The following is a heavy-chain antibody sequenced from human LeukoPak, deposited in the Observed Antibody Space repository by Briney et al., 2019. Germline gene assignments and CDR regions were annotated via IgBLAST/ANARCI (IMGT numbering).Heavy chain of an antibody. CDR2: IKGGGGDP. D-gene: IGHD1-14*01. CDR3: ARGGHDFNPFYR. Sequence: GSLRLSCTASGVTFSTYAMGWVHQAPGKGLEWVSSIKGGGGDPFYADSVKGRFTISRDNSKNTLFLQLHSLRAEDSAVYYCARGGHDFNPFYRWGQGTLVTVSA. V-gene: IGHV3-23*01. CDR1: GVTFSTYA. J-gene: IGHJ4*02.